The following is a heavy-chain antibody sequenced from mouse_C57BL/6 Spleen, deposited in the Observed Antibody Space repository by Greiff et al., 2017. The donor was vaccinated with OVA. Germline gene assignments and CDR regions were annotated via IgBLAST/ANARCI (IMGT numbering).Heavy chain of an antibody. D-gene: IGHD2-4*01. CDR2: ISDGGSYT. CDR1: GFTFSSYA. J-gene: IGHJ3*01. V-gene: IGHV5-4*03. Sequence: EVMLVESGGGLVKPGGSLKLSCAASGFTFSSYAMSWVRQTPEKRLEWVATISDGGSYTYYPDNVKGRFTIARDNAKNNLYLQMSHLKSEDTAMYYCARTADDYDEGTWFAYWGQGTLVTVSA. CDR3: ARTADDYDEGTWFAY.